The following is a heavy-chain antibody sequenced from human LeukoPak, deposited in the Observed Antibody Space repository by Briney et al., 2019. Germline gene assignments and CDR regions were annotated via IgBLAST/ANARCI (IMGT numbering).Heavy chain of an antibody. CDR3: ARDLVTVTKGFDI. CDR2: ISYSGST. V-gene: IGHV4-59*11. Sequence: SETLSLTCTVSGGSISSQYWSWIRQPPGKGLEWIVYISYSGSTNYNPSLKSRVTISVDTSKNQFSLKLNSVTAADTAVYYCARDLVTVTKGFDIWGQGTMVSVSS. CDR1: GGSISSQY. D-gene: IGHD4-17*01. J-gene: IGHJ3*02.